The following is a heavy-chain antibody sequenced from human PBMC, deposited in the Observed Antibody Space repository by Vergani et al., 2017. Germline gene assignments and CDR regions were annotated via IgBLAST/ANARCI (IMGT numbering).Heavy chain of an antibody. CDR1: GVSITRGNY. J-gene: IGHJ4*02. D-gene: IGHD4-17*01. V-gene: IGHV4-38-2*02. CDR3: ARLNGDYMRLSEY. Sequence: QVQLQESGPGLLKTSETLSLTCNVSGVSITRGNYWGWVRQSPGTGLEWIASVFHLGTVYYNPSLESRVIISIVTSKNQFSLRLSSVTAADTAVYYCARLNGDYMRLSEYWGQGTLVAVSS. CDR2: VFHLGTV.